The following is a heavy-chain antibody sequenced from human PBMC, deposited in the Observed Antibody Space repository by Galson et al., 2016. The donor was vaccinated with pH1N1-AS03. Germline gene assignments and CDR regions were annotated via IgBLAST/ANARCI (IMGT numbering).Heavy chain of an antibody. J-gene: IGHJ4*02. Sequence: QSGAEVKQPGESLKISCKASGYLFTNYWIAWVRQMPGKGLEWMGIIYPSDSDARYSPSLQGQVTFSADKSTSTAYLHLTTLKAADSAIYYCARHASPTILSYHFDSWGRGTLVTVSS. CDR1: GYLFTNYW. CDR2: IYPSDSDA. D-gene: IGHD1-26*01. V-gene: IGHV5-51*01. CDR3: ARHASPTILSYHFDS.